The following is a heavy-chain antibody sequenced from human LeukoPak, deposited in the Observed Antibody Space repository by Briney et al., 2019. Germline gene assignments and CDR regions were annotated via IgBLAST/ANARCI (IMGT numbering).Heavy chain of an antibody. CDR2: IHPSGST. J-gene: IGHJ4*02. CDR3: ASGPPPGFDY. V-gene: IGHV4-4*07. Sequence: SETLSLTCTVSGDSISSYYWSWVRQPAGKGLEWIGRIHPSGSTNYNPSLKSRITLSVDTSKNQFSLKLSSVTAADTAVYYCASGPPPGFDYWGRGTLVTVSS. CDR1: GDSISSYY.